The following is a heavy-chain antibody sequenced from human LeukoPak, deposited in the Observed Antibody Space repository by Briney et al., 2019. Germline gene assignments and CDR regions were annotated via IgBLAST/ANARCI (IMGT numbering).Heavy chain of an antibody. Sequence: PGGSLRLSCAASGFTFSSYWMSWVRQAPGKGLEWVAVIWYDGSNEYYADSVKGRFTISRDNSKNTLYLQMNSLRAEDTAVYYCARGRGYDSGTYNYAFSDYWGQGTLVTVSS. J-gene: IGHJ4*02. CDR2: IWYDGSNE. V-gene: IGHV3-33*08. CDR3: ARGRGYDSGTYNYAFSDY. CDR1: GFTFSSYW. D-gene: IGHD3-22*01.